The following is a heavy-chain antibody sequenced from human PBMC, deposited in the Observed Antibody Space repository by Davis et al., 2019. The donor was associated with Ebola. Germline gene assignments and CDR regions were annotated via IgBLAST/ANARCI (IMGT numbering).Heavy chain of an antibody. CDR3: ARGEAYSSSWYVY. D-gene: IGHD6-13*01. Sequence: PGGSLRLSCAASGFTFSSYGMHWVRQAPGKGLEWVAVIWYDGSNKYYADSVKGRFTISRDNSKNTLYLQMNSLRAEDTAVYYCARGEAYSSSWYVYWGQGTLVTVSS. CDR1: GFTFSSYG. J-gene: IGHJ4*02. V-gene: IGHV3-33*01. CDR2: IWYDGSNK.